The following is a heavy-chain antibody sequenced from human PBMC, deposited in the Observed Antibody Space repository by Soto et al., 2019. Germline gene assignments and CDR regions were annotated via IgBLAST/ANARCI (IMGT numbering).Heavy chain of an antibody. CDR3: AKSSGYSTSTGVGY. V-gene: IGHV3-23*01. CDR2: ISGSGGST. CDR1: GFTFSSYA. Sequence: PVGSLRLSCAASGFTFSSYAMTWVRQAPGKGLEWVSTISGSGGSTYYADSVKGRFTISRDNSKNTLFLQMNSLRAEDTAVYYCAKSSGYSTSTGVGYWGQGALVTVSS. D-gene: IGHD5-12*01. J-gene: IGHJ4*02.